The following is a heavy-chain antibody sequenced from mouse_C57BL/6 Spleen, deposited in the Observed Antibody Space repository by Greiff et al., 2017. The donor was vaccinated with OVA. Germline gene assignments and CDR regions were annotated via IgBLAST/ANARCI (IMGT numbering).Heavy chain of an antibody. Sequence: EVKVEESGGGLVQPGGSMKLSCVASGFTFSNYWMNWVRQSPEKGLEWVAQIRLKSDNYATHYAESVKGRFTISRDDSKSRVYLQMNNLRAEDTGIYYCTSDGYYFDYWGQGTTLTVSS. CDR2: IRLKSDNYAT. V-gene: IGHV6-3*01. CDR1: GFTFSNYW. CDR3: TSDGYYFDY. J-gene: IGHJ2*01. D-gene: IGHD2-3*01.